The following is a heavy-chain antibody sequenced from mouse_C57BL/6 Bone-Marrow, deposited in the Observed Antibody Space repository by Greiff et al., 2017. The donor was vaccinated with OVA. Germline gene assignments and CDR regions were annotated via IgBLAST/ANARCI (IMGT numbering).Heavy chain of an antibody. J-gene: IGHJ4*01. CDR2: ISYDGSN. CDR3: ARRRGSYAMDY. V-gene: IGHV3-6*01. Sequence: EVQRVESGPGLVKPSQSLSLTCSVTGYSITSGYYWNWIRQFPGNKLEWMGYISYDGSNNYNPSLKNRISITRDTSKNQFFLKLNSVTTEDTATYYCARRRGSYAMDYWGQGTSVTVSS. CDR1: GYSITSGYY.